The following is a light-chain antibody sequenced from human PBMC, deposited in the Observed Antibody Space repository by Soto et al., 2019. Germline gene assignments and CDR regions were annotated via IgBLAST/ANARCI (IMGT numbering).Light chain of an antibody. V-gene: IGLV2-8*01. CDR2: EVT. J-gene: IGLJ3*02. Sequence: QSALTQPPSASGSPGQSVTISCTGTSSDVGGYDYVSWYQQLPGKAPKLMIYEVTKRPSGVPDRFSGSKSGNTASLTVSGLQAEDEADYYCSSYASSNNWVFGGGTKVTVL. CDR3: SSYASSNNWV. CDR1: SSDVGGYDY.